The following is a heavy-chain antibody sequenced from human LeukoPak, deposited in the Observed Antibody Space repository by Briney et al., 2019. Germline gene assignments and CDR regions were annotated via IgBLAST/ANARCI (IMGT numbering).Heavy chain of an antibody. Sequence: PSETLSLTCTVSGGSISSYYWSWTRQPPGKGLEWIGYIYYSGSTNYNPSLKSRVTISVDTSKNQFSLKLSSVTAADTAVYYCAAGKLWLPFGFDYWGQGTLVTVSS. CDR3: AAGKLWLPFGFDY. CDR1: GGSISSYY. D-gene: IGHD5-18*01. V-gene: IGHV4-59*01. CDR2: IYYSGST. J-gene: IGHJ4*02.